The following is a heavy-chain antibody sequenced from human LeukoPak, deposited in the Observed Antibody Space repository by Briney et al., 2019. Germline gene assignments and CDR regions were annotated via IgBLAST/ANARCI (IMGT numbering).Heavy chain of an antibody. V-gene: IGHV4-34*01. J-gene: IGHJ4*02. Sequence: SETLSLTCAVYGGSLSGYYWSWIRQPPGKGLEWIGEINHSGSTNYNPSLKSRVTISVDTSKNQFSLKLSSVTAVDTAVYYCARDFMAALRYWGQGTLVTVSS. CDR2: INHSGST. CDR1: GGSLSGYY. D-gene: IGHD3-10*01. CDR3: ARDFMAALRY.